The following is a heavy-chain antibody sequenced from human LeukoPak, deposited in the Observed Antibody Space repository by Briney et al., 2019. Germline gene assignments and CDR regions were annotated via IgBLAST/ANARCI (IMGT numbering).Heavy chain of an antibody. J-gene: IGHJ5*02. CDR1: GFTFSSYS. Sequence: GGSLRLSCAASGFTFSSYSMNWVRQAPGRGLEWVSSISSSSSYIYYADSVKGRFTISRDNAKNSLYLQMNSLRAEDTAVYYCARDYGSGSYGLDWFDPWGQGTLVTVSS. V-gene: IGHV3-21*01. CDR3: ARDYGSGSYGLDWFDP. D-gene: IGHD3-10*01. CDR2: ISSSSSYI.